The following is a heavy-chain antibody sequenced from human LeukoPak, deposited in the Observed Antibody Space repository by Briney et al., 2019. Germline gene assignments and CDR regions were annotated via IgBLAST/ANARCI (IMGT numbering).Heavy chain of an antibody. Sequence: VKVSCKASGFTSTSSAMQWVRQARGQRLEWIGWIVVGSGNTNYAQKFQERVTITRDMSTSTAYMELSSLRSEDTAVYYCAADRWVGATTFDYWGQGTLVTVSS. J-gene: IGHJ4*02. D-gene: IGHD1-26*01. V-gene: IGHV1-58*02. CDR1: GFTSTSSA. CDR2: IVVGSGNT. CDR3: AADRWVGATTFDY.